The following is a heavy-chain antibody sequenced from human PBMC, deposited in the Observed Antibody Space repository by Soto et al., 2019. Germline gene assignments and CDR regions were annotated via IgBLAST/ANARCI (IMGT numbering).Heavy chain of an antibody. CDR3: ARGPRTQLWFPNVY. CDR2: ISPKSGGT. Sequence: AAVKLSCKASGYTFSDYYLLWLRQAPGQGLEWMGWISPKSGGTHYAPKFEGRVTLTTDTSISTAFMELSRLTSDDTAVYYCARGPRTQLWFPNVYWGQGTLVTVSS. CDR1: GYTFSDYY. V-gene: IGHV1-2*02. D-gene: IGHD3-10*01. J-gene: IGHJ4*02.